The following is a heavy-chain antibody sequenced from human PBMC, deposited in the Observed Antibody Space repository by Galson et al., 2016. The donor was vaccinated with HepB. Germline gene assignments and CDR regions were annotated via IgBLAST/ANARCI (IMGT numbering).Heavy chain of an antibody. CDR3: ARDGGTYPYQFDY. CDR1: GYTFTSYA. V-gene: IGHV7-4-1*02. CDR2: INTNTGNP. Sequence: SVKVSCKASGYTFTSYAVNWVRQAPGQGLEWMGWINTNTGNPTYAQCFTGRLVFSLDTSVSTTYLQISSLKAEDTAVYYCARDGGTYPYQFDYWGQGTLVTVSS. D-gene: IGHD1-26*01. J-gene: IGHJ4*02.